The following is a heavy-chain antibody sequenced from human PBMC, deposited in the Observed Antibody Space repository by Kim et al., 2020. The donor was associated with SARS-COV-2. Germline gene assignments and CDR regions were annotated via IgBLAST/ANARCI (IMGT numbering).Heavy chain of an antibody. Sequence: SETLSLTCSVFGGSISSTRHYWGCIRQPPGKGLEWIASIYYSGSTYYNPSLKSRVTISVDTSKNQFSLKLSSVTAADTAIYYCARHLPIAGWGEGYYFDYWGQGTLVTVSS. V-gene: IGHV4-39*01. CDR2: IYYSGST. CDR1: GGSISSTRHY. J-gene: IGHJ4*02. D-gene: IGHD2-21*01. CDR3: ARHLPIAGWGEGYYFDY.